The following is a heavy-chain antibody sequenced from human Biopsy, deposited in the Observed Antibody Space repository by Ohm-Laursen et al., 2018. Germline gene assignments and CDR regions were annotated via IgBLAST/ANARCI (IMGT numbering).Heavy chain of an antibody. CDR1: GFTFADFA. D-gene: IGHD3-22*01. V-gene: IGHV3-49*04. Sequence: SLRLSCAASGFTFADFAVSWVRQAPGKGLEWVGLIKTKGFRERTQYAASVEGRFTISRDDSKGVAYLEMSGLKTEDTALYYRTRWYDRSGYYRDLWGQGTLVTVSS. CDR3: TRWYDRSGYYRDL. J-gene: IGHJ5*02. CDR2: IKTKGFRERT.